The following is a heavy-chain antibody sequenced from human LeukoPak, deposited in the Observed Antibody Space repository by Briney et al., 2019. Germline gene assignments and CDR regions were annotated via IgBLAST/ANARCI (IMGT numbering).Heavy chain of an antibody. Sequence: GGSLRLSCTASEFTVSRNYMLWVRQAPGKGLEWVSLIFSNGDTYYADSVKGRFTISRDTSKNTVSLQMNSLRVEDTAMYYCTRDQMNYWGQGTLVTVSS. CDR3: TRDQMNY. J-gene: IGHJ4*02. CDR2: IFSNGDT. D-gene: IGHD5-24*01. CDR1: EFTVSRNY. V-gene: IGHV3-53*01.